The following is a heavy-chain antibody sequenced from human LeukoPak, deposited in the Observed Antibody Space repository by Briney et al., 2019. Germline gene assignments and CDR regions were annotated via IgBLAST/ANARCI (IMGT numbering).Heavy chain of an antibody. CDR2: ISSSSSYI. J-gene: IGHJ4*02. CDR1: GFTFSSYS. V-gene: IGHV3-21*01. CDR3: ASSTTRYCSSTSCYIHFDY. D-gene: IGHD2-2*02. Sequence: GSLRLSCAASGFTFSSYSMNWVRQAPGKGLEWVSSISSSSSYIYYADSVKGRFTISRDNAKISLYLQMNSLRAEDTAVYYCASSTTRYCSSTSCYIHFDYWGQGTLVTVSS.